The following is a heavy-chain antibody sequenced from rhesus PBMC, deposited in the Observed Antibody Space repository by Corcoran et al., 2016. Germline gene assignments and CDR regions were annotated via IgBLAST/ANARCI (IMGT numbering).Heavy chain of an antibody. Sequence: QLQLQESGPGLVKPSETLSVTCAVSGGSISSSYWSWIRQAPGKGLEWIGYIYGSGGGPNYNPSLKNRVSISIDTSKNQFSLKLSCVTAADTAVYYCARDRGSGWPGFDYWGQGVLVTVSS. J-gene: IGHJ4*01. V-gene: IGHV4-169*02. D-gene: IGHD6-31*01. CDR3: ARDRGSGWPGFDY. CDR2: IYGSGGGP. CDR1: GGSISSSY.